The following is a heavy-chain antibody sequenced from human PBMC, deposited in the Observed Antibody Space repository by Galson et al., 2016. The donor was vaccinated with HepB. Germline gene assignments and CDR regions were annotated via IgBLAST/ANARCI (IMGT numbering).Heavy chain of an antibody. CDR2: ISGSGDST. CDR1: GFTFSNYA. Sequence: SLRLSCAASGFTFSNYAMSWVRQAPGKGLEWVSAISGSGDSTDFADSVKGRFTISRDNFKNTLYLQIDSLRAEDTAVYYCAKDLNRIAVIRGVYDYWGQGTLVTVSS. V-gene: IGHV3-23*01. CDR3: AKDLNRIAVIRGVYDY. D-gene: IGHD3-10*01. J-gene: IGHJ4*02.